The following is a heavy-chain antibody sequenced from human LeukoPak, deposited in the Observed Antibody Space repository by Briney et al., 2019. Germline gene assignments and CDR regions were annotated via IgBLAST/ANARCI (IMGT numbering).Heavy chain of an antibody. CDR3: ARTGTTGPGAFDY. J-gene: IGHJ4*02. V-gene: IGHV4-59*01. D-gene: IGHD1-1*01. CDR1: GGSISSYY. Sequence: SETLSLTCTVSGGSISSYYWSWIRQPPGKGLERIGYIYYSGSTNYNPSLQSRVTISVDTSKNQFSLKLSSVTAADTAVYYCARTGTTGPGAFDYWGQGTLVTVSS. CDR2: IYYSGST.